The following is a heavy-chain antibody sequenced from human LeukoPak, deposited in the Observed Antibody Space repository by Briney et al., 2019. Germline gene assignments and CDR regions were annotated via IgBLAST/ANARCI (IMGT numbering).Heavy chain of an antibody. D-gene: IGHD3-22*01. CDR2: IYYSGST. J-gene: IGHJ3*02. CDR3: ARELANTYYYDSSGHDAFDI. CDR1: GGSISSYY. Sequence: SETLSLTCTVSGGSISSYYWSWIRQPPGKGLEWIGYIYYSGSTNYNPSLKSRVTISVDTSKNQFSLKLSSVTAADTAVYYCARELANTYYYDSSGHDAFDIWGQGTMVTVSS. V-gene: IGHV4-59*01.